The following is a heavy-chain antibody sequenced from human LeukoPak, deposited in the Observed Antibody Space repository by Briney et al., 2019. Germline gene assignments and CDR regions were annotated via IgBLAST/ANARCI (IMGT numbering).Heavy chain of an antibody. CDR3: ARDVGNFDY. J-gene: IGHJ4*02. CDR2: INSDGIST. V-gene: IGHV3-74*01. CDR1: GFTFSNYW. Sequence: GSLRLSCAASGFTFSNYWMHWVRQAPGKGLVWVSRINSDGISTGYADSVKGRFTVSRDNAKKTLYLQMHSLRPEDTAVYYCARDVGNFDYWGQGTLVTVSS.